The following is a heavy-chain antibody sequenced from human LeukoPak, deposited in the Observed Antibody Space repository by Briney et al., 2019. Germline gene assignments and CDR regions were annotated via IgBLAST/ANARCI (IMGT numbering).Heavy chain of an antibody. Sequence: GGSLRLSCAASGFTISSYAMSWVRQAPGQGLEWVSVIYSGGSTYYADSVKGRFTISRDNSKNTLYLQMNSLRAEDTAVYYCAGGGSGYINYWGQGTLVSVSS. J-gene: IGHJ4*02. D-gene: IGHD5-12*01. CDR3: AGGGSGYINY. CDR1: GFTISSYA. V-gene: IGHV3-66*01. CDR2: IYSGGST.